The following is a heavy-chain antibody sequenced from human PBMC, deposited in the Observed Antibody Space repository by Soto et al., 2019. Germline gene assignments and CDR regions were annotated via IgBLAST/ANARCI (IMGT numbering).Heavy chain of an antibody. V-gene: IGHV1-69*02. Sequence: GASVKVSCKASGGTFSSYTISWVRQAPGQGLEWMGRIIPILGIANYAQKLQGRVTMTTDTSTSTAYMGLRSLRSDDTAVYYCASYDILTGYYLWGQGTLVTVSS. J-gene: IGHJ5*02. CDR1: GGTFSSYT. CDR3: ASYDILTGYYL. CDR2: IIPILGIA. D-gene: IGHD3-9*01.